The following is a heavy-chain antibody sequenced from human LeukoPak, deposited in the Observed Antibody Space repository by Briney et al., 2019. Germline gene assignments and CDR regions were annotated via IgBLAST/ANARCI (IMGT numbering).Heavy chain of an antibody. CDR2: ISSSGSDI. CDR3: ARALGYCSGGTCYGLDY. CDR1: GFTFSSYS. Sequence: PGGSLRLSCAASGFTFSSYSMNWVRQAPGKGLEWVSSISSSGSDIYYANSLEGRFTISRDRAKNSLYLQVNSLTTEDTAVYYCARALGYCSGGTCYGLDYWGQGTLVTVSS. V-gene: IGHV3-21*01. D-gene: IGHD2-15*01. J-gene: IGHJ4*02.